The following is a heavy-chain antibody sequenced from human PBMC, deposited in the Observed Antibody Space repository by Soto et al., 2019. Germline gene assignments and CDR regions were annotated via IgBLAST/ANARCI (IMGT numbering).Heavy chain of an antibody. J-gene: IGHJ4*02. D-gene: IGHD3-10*01. CDR3: AGIRFFFVSGIYSPLSSFAY. Sequence: SETLSLTCTVSGGSISSSSYYWGWIRQPPGKGLEWIGSIYYSGSTYYNPSLKSRVTISVDTSKNQFSLKLSSVTAADTAVYYCAGIRFFFVSGIYSPLSSFAYWGQGPLVTFPS. CDR2: IYYSGST. CDR1: GGSISSSSYY. V-gene: IGHV4-39*01.